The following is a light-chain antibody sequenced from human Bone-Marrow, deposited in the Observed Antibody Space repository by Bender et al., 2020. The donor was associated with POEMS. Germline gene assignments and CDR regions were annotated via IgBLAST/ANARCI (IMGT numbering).Light chain of an antibody. J-gene: IGLJ2*01. CDR3: CSSAGSGTLALV. CDR1: SSNVGRYNL. Sequence: QSALTQPAPASGSPGQSITISCTGTSSNVGRYNLVFWYHQHPGKAPNCIIYEVTKRPPGVSKRFSGSKSGNTASLTISGLQAEDEADYYCCSSAGSGTLALVFGGGTKLTVL. V-gene: IGLV2-23*02. CDR2: EVT.